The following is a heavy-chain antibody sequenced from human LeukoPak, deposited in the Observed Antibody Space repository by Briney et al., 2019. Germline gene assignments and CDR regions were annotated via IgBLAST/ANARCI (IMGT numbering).Heavy chain of an antibody. J-gene: IGHJ4*02. CDR3: ARHGFCNGGNCPDY. CDR1: GDSVSRSDSY. Sequence: SETLSLTCSVSGDSVSRSDSYWDWIRQPPGKGLEWIGTIYYSGRTYYSPSLKSRVTMSVDPSNNQFSLKLRSVTAEDTAVYFCARHGFCNGGNCPDYWGQGILVTVSS. V-gene: IGHV4-39*01. CDR2: IYYSGRT. D-gene: IGHD2-15*01.